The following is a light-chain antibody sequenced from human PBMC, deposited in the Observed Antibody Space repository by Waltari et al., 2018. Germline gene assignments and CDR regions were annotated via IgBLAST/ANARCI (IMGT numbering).Light chain of an antibody. CDR2: KAS. CDR3: QQYYTYPYT. J-gene: IGKJ2*01. Sequence: DIQMTQSPSTLSASLGDRVTLTCRASRSIRTWLAWYQQKLGKAPKLRIHKASTLEGGVPSRFSGSGSETEFTLTITSLQPDDFATYYCQQYYTYPYTFGQGTKLEIK. CDR1: RSIRTW. V-gene: IGKV1-5*03.